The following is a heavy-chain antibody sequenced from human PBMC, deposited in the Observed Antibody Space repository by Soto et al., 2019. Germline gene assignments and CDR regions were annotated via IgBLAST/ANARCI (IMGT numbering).Heavy chain of an antibody. CDR1: GFIFSSSA. V-gene: IGHV3-23*01. CDR3: ARAVGRSSYAYLTED. J-gene: IGHJ4*01. Sequence: EVQLLESGGGLVQPGGSLRLSCAASGFIFSSSAMTWVRQAPGKGLEWVVGLSGGGTATYYADSVKGRFTISRDNSKNTLYLQVNSLRVDDTAVYYCARAVGRSSYAYLTEDWGHGTLVTVSS. CDR2: LSGGGTAT. D-gene: IGHD5-12*01.